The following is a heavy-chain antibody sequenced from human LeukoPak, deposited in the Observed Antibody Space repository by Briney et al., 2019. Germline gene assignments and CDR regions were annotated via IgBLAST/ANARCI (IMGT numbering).Heavy chain of an antibody. Sequence: GGSLRLSCAASGFTFSSYDMHWVRQATGKGLEWVSAIGTAGDTYYPGSVKGRFTISRENAKNSLYLQMSSLRAGDTAVYYCARAMGYGSGSYSFDYWGQGTLVTVSS. CDR1: GFTFSSYD. J-gene: IGHJ4*02. CDR3: ARAMGYGSGSYSFDY. V-gene: IGHV3-13*01. D-gene: IGHD3-10*01. CDR2: IGTAGDT.